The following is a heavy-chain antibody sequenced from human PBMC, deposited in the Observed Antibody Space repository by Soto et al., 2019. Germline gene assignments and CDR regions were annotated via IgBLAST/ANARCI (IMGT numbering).Heavy chain of an antibody. CDR2: IYYSGST. CDR3: ARSPNYYYYGFDV. V-gene: IGHV4-61*08. CDR1: GGSVSSDDYF. J-gene: IGHJ6*02. Sequence: SETLSLTCTVSGGSVSSDDYFWSWLRQSPGKRLEWIAYIYYSGSTNYNPSLKSRATISVDTSKSQVSLTLTSMTAADAALYYCARSPNYYYYGFDVWGQGTAVTVSS. D-gene: IGHD3-10*01.